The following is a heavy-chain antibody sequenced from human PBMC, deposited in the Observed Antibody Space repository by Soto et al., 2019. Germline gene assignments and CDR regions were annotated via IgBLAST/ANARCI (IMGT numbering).Heavy chain of an antibody. CDR1: GFTFSSYG. J-gene: IGHJ3*02. V-gene: IGHV3-33*01. Sequence: ESGGGVVQPGRSLRLSCAASGFTFSSYGMHWVRQAPGKGLEWVAVIRYDGSNKYYADSVKGRFTISRDNSKNTLYLQMNSLRAEDRAVYYCARDIGGITMVRRAFDIWGQGTMVTVSS. D-gene: IGHD3-10*01. CDR3: ARDIGGITMVRRAFDI. CDR2: IRYDGSNK.